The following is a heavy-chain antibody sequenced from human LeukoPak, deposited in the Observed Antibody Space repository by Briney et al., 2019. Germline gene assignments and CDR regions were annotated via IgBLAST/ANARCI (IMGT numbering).Heavy chain of an antibody. CDR3: AREGAFVDY. V-gene: IGHV4-38-2*02. CDR2: IYHSGST. D-gene: IGHD3-16*01. J-gene: IGHJ4*02. CDR1: NFSISSGYY. Sequence: SETLSLTCTVSNFSISSGYYWGWIRQPPEKGLEWIGNIYHSGSTYYNTSLKSRLTISVDTSKNQFSLKLSSVTAADTAVYYCAREGAFVDYWGQGTLVTVSS.